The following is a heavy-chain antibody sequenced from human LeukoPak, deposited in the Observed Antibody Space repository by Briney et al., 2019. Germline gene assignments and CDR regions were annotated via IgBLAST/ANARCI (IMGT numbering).Heavy chain of an antibody. CDR1: GFTFSSYG. Sequence: PGRSLRLSCAASGFTFSSYGMHWVRQAPGKGLEWVAVIWYDGSNKYYADSVKGRFTISRDNSKNTLYLQMNSLRAEDTAVYYCARDAGHHYDFWSGYFSSDAGRPFDMGGQGTMVTVSS. J-gene: IGHJ3*02. V-gene: IGHV3-33*01. CDR2: IWYDGSNK. D-gene: IGHD3-3*01. CDR3: ARDAGHHYDFWSGYFSSDAGRPFDM.